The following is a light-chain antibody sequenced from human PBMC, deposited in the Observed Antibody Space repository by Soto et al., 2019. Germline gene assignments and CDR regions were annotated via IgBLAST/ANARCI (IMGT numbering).Light chain of an antibody. CDR2: AAS. CDR1: PGISNY. J-gene: IGKJ1*01. V-gene: IGKV1-9*01. Sequence: DIHLTQSPSFLSASVGDRVTITCRASPGISNYLAWYQQKPGKAPKLLIFAASTLQSGVPSRFSGSGSGTEFTLTISSLQPEDFATYYCQQLNSYPGTFGQGTKVEIK. CDR3: QQLNSYPGT.